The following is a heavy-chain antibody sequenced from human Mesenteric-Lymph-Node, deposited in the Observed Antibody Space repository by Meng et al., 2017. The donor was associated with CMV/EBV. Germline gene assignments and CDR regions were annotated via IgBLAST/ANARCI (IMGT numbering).Heavy chain of an antibody. J-gene: IGHJ4*02. CDR1: GFTFSSYS. D-gene: IGHD7-27*01. V-gene: IGHV3-21*01. Sequence: LSLTCAASGFTFSSYSMNWVRQFPGKGLEWVSSISSSSSYIYYADSVKGRFTISRDNAKNSLFLQMNSLRAEDTAVYYCARGLGNWGSYYFDYWGQGTLVTVSS. CDR2: ISSSSSYI. CDR3: ARGLGNWGSYYFDY.